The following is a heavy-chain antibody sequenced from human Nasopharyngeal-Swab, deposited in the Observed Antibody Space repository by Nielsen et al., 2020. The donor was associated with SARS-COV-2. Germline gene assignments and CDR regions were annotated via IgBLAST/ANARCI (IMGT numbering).Heavy chain of an antibody. D-gene: IGHD2-2*01. CDR2: INHSGST. Sequence: PGKGLEWIGEINHSGSTNYNPSLKSRVTISVDTSKNQFSLKLSSVTAADTAVYYCARAGVGEDCSSTSCRIPWPDYWGQGTLVTVSS. J-gene: IGHJ4*02. V-gene: IGHV4-34*01. CDR3: ARAGVGEDCSSTSCRIPWPDY.